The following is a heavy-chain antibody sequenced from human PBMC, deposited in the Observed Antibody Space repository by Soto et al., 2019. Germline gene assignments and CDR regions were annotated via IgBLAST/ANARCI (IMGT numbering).Heavy chain of an antibody. V-gene: IGHV4-39*01. J-gene: IGHJ6*02. D-gene: IGHD3-3*01. CDR1: GGSISSSSYY. CDR2: VYYSGST. Sequence: QLQLQESGPGLVKPSETLSLTCTVSGGSISSSSYYWGWIRQPPGKGLEWIGSVYYSGSTYYNLSLKSRVTISVDASKNQFSLKLSSVTAADTAVYYCARVPYDFWSGYPNYGMDVWGQGTTVTVSS. CDR3: ARVPYDFWSGYPNYGMDV.